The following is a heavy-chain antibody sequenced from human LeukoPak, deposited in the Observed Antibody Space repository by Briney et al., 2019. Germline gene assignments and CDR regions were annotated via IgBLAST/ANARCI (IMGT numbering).Heavy chain of an antibody. CDR1: GYTFTGYY. Sequence: ASVKVSCKASGYTFTGYYMHWVRQAPGQGLEWMGIINPSVGSVTYAQKFQGRVTMTRDTSTSTVYMELNSLRSEDTAVYYCARDYNTVEITAARGWFDPWGQGTLVTVS. CDR2: INPSVGSV. V-gene: IGHV1-46*01. CDR3: ARDYNTVEITAARGWFDP. J-gene: IGHJ5*02. D-gene: IGHD2-2*01.